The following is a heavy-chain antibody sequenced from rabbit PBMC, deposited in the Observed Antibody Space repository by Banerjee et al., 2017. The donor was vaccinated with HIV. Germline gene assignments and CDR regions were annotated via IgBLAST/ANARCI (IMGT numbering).Heavy chain of an antibody. V-gene: IGHV1S40*01. J-gene: IGHJ3*01. D-gene: IGHD7-1*01. Sequence: QSLEESGGDLVKPGASLTLTCTASGFSFSISYYMCWVRQAPGKGLEWIACIDASSGRTYYASWAKGRVTISLDNAQNAVLLQMTSLTGADTATYFCARDLTGVTGWNFNFWGQGTLVTVS. CDR1: GFSFSISYY. CDR2: IDASSGRT. CDR3: ARDLTGVTGWNFNF.